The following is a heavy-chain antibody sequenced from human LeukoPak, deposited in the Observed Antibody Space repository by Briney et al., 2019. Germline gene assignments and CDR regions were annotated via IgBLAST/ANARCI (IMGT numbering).Heavy chain of an antibody. CDR2: ISSSGSTI. CDR1: GLTFSSYE. J-gene: IGHJ4*02. V-gene: IGHV3-48*03. Sequence: GGSLRLSCAASGLTFSSYEMNWVRQAPGKGLEWVSYISSSGSTIYYADSVKGRFTISRDNAKNSLYLQMNSLRAEDTAVYYCARERGVVTATLYDYWGQGTLVTVSS. CDR3: ARERGVVTATLYDY. D-gene: IGHD2-21*02.